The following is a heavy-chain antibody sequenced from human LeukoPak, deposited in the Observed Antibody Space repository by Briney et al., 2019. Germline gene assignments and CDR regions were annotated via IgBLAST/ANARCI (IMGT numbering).Heavy chain of an antibody. Sequence: SQTLSLTCAISGDSVSSNSAAWNWIRQSPSRGLEWVGRTYYSSKWYTDYAVSVKTRITINPDTSKNQYNLQLNSQTPEDTVVYYGAREGWYSRGCNAPYYFDYWGQGTLVTVSS. D-gene: IGHD6-19*01. V-gene: IGHV6-1*01. CDR1: GDSVSSNSAA. CDR2: TYYSSKWYT. CDR3: AREGWYSRGCNAPYYFDY. J-gene: IGHJ4*02.